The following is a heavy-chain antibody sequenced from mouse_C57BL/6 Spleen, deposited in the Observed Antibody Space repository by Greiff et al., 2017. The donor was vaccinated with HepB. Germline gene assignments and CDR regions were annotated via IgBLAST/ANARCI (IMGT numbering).Heavy chain of an antibody. J-gene: IGHJ1*03. CDR2: ISDGGSYT. V-gene: IGHV5-4*03. Sequence: DVKLQESGGGLVKPGGSLKLSCAASGFTFSSYAMSWVRQTPEKRLEWVATISDGGSYTYYPDNVKGRFTISRDNAKNNLYLQMSHLKSEDTAMYYCARGGYGYDGGRYFDVWGTGTTVTVSS. CDR1: GFTFSSYA. D-gene: IGHD2-2*01. CDR3: ARGGYGYDGGRYFDV.